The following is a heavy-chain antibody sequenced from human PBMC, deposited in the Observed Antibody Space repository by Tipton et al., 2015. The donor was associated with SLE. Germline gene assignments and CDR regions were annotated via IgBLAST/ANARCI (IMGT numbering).Heavy chain of an antibody. CDR3: ARGQHQLGRFDP. CDR2: INHSGRT. V-gene: IGHV4-34*01. D-gene: IGHD1-1*01. J-gene: IGHJ5*02. CDR1: GGSFGDYY. Sequence: LRLSCAVYGGSFGDYYWNWIRQPPGKGLEWIGEINHSGRTNYNSSLKSRVTISIDTSKNQLSLRLTSVTAADTAVYYCARGQHQLGRFDPWGQGTLVTVSS.